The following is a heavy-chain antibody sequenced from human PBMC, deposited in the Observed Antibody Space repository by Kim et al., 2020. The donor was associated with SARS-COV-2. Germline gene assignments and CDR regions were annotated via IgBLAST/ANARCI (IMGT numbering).Heavy chain of an antibody. CDR2: IYYSGNT. Sequence: SETLSLTCTVSGGSISSSSYFWGWIRQPPGKGLEWLGTIYYSGNTYYNPSLKSRVTISVDTSKNQFSLKLSSVTAADTAVYYCARHAPGYDSTWLRQPF. J-gene: IGHJ3*01. CDR3: ARHAPGYDSTWLRQPF. CDR1: GGSISSSSYF. V-gene: IGHV4-39*01. D-gene: IGHD6-13*01.